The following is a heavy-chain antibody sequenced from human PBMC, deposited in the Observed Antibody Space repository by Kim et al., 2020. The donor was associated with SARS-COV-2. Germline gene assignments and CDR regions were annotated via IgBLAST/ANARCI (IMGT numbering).Heavy chain of an antibody. V-gene: IGHV3-23*01. D-gene: IGHD5-18*01. CDR2: ISGDTFTT. CDR3: AKELWHSPHTHGYRFD. CDR1: GFTFSNYA. Sequence: GGSLRLSCAASGFTFSNYAMTWVRPTPGKGLERVSTISGDTFTTYYADSVRGRFTISRDNSKNTMYLQMNTLRAEDTAIYFCAKELWHSPHTHGYRFD. J-gene: IGHJ4*01.